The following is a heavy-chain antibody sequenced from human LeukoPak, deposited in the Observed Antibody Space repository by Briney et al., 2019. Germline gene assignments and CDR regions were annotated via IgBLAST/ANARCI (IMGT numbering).Heavy chain of an antibody. CDR3: ARGTAMLKSWFDP. CDR1: GFTFENYA. J-gene: IGHJ5*02. CDR2: ISAHSGSI. V-gene: IGHV3-9*01. Sequence: GGSLRLSCAASGFTFENYAMHWVRQVPGKGLEWVSGISAHSGSIGYVGSVKGRFTISRDNANNSLFLQMDSLRPEDTAFYYCARGTAMLKSWFDPWGQGTLVTVSS. D-gene: IGHD2-2*01.